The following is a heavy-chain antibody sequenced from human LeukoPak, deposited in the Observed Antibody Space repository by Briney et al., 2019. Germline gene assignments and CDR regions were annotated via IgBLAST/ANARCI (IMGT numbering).Heavy chain of an antibody. CDR1: GGSFSGYY. V-gene: IGHV4-34*01. CDR3: ARIGGHYYYYYMDV. Sequence: SETLSLTCAVYGGSFSGYYWSWIRQPPGKGLEWIGEINHSGVTNYNPSLKSRVTISVDTSKNQFSLNLSSVTAADTAVYYCARIGGHYYYYYMDVWGKGTTVTVSS. CDR2: INHSGVT. J-gene: IGHJ6*03. D-gene: IGHD2-21*01.